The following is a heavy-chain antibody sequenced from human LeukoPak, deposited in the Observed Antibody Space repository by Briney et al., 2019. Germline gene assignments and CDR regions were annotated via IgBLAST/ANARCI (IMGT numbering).Heavy chain of an antibody. V-gene: IGHV3-30*18. Sequence: GGSLRLSCAASGFTFSSYGMHWVRQAPGKGLEWVAVISYDGSNKYYADSVKGRFTISRDNSKNTLYLQMNSLRAEDTAVYYCAKENCSSTSCYPDGYSSSWVYWGQGTLVTVSS. D-gene: IGHD2-2*01. CDR3: AKENCSSTSCYPDGYSSSWVY. CDR2: ISYDGSNK. CDR1: GFTFSSYG. J-gene: IGHJ4*02.